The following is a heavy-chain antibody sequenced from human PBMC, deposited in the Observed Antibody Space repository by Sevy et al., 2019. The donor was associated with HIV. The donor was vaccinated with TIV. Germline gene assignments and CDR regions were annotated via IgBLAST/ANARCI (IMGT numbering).Heavy chain of an antibody. V-gene: IGHV4-34*01. CDR2: ITHSGGT. Sequence: SETLSLTCAVYGGSFSGYYWSWIRQPPGKGLEWIGEITHSGGTNYNPSLKSRVTISVDTSKNQFSLKLNSVTAADTAVYYCARHCTGSSCSHAFDIWGHGTMVTVSS. J-gene: IGHJ3*02. D-gene: IGHD2-15*01. CDR1: GGSFSGYY. CDR3: ARHCTGSSCSHAFDI.